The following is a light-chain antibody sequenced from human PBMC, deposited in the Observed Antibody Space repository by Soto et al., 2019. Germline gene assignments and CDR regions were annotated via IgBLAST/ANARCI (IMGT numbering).Light chain of an antibody. CDR1: SSDVGGYNY. Sequence: QSALTQPASVSGSPGQSITISCTGTSSDVGGYNYVSWYQQHPGKAPKLMIYDVSNRPSGVSNRFSGSKSGNTASLTISGLQAEDEADYYCSSYTSSSTLWVFGGGTTVTVL. V-gene: IGLV2-14*01. CDR2: DVS. J-gene: IGLJ3*02. CDR3: SSYTSSSTLWV.